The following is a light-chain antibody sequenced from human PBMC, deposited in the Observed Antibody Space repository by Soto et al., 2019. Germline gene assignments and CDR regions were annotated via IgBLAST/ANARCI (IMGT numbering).Light chain of an antibody. CDR2: EVS. Sequence: QSALTQPPSASGSPGQSVTISCTGTSSDVGGYNYVSWYQQHPGKAPKRMIYEVSKRPSGVPDRFSGSKSGNTASLTVSGLQAEDDAEYYCSSYGGSNNFVFGTGTKVTVL. V-gene: IGLV2-8*01. CDR1: SSDVGGYNY. CDR3: SSYGGSNNFV. J-gene: IGLJ1*01.